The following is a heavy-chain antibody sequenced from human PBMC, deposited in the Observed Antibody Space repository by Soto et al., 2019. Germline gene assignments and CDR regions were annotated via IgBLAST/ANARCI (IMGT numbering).Heavy chain of an antibody. J-gene: IGHJ6*02. Sequence: GGSLRLSCAASGFTFSSYGMHWVRQAPGKGLEWVAVISSDGSNKYYADSVKGRFTISRDNSKNTLYLQMNSLRAEDTALYYCAKDFGIFLGSPSGVWGQGTTVTVSS. D-gene: IGHD2-15*01. V-gene: IGHV3-30*18. CDR2: ISSDGSNK. CDR3: AKDFGIFLGSPSGV. CDR1: GFTFSSYG.